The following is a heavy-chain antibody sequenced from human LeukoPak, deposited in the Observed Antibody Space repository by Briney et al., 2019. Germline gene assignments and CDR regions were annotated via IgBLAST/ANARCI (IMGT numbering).Heavy chain of an antibody. CDR1: GFTFSSNG. Sequence: GGSLRLSCAASGFTFSSNGMHWVRQAPGKGLEWVAVIWYGGSNKYYADSVKGRFTISRDNSKNTLYLQMNSLRAEDTAVYYCAKDLGGGYGGNSGPFDYWGQGTLVTVSS. CDR2: IWYGGSNK. V-gene: IGHV3-30*02. CDR3: AKDLGGGYGGNSGPFDY. J-gene: IGHJ4*02. D-gene: IGHD4-23*01.